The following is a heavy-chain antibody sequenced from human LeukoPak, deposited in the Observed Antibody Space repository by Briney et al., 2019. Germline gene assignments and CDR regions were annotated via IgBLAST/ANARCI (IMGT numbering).Heavy chain of an antibody. D-gene: IGHD3-22*01. CDR2: IKSKTDRGTT. V-gene: IGHV3-15*01. J-gene: IGHJ4*02. Sequence: PGGSLRLSCAASGFTFSNAWMSWVRQAPGQGLEWVGRIKSKTDRGTTDYAAPVKGRFTISRDDSKNTLYLQMNSLKTEDTAVYYCTTVTSYDSSSFDYSGQGTLVTVSS. CDR3: TTVTSYDSSSFDY. CDR1: GFTFSNAW.